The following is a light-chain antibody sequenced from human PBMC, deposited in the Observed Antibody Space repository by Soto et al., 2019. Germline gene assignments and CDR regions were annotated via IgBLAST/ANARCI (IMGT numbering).Light chain of an antibody. Sequence: DIQMTQSPSTLSASVGDRVTITCRASQNINKWLAWYQQKPGKAPRFLIYDASSLQSGVPSRFSGSGSGTEFTLTITSLQPDDFATYYCQQYNTYSLTFGQGTRVEIK. CDR3: QQYNTYSLT. V-gene: IGKV1-5*01. CDR1: QNINKW. J-gene: IGKJ1*01. CDR2: DAS.